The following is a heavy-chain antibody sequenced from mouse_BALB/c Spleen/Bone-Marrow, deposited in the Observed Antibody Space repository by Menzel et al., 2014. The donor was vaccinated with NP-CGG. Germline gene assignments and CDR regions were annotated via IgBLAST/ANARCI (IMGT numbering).Heavy chain of an antibody. V-gene: IGHV5-6*01. D-gene: IGHD1-1*01. CDR2: ISSGGSYT. Sequence: EVQLQQSGGDLVKPGGSLKLSCAASGFTFNNYGMSWVRQTPDKRLEWVATISSGGSYTYYPDTVKGRFTISRDNAKNTLYLQMGSLRSEDTAMYYCARQITSDFDYWGQGTALTVSS. J-gene: IGHJ2*01. CDR3: ARQITSDFDY. CDR1: GFTFNNYG.